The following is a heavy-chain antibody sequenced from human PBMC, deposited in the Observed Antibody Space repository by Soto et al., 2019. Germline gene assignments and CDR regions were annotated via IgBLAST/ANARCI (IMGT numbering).Heavy chain of an antibody. V-gene: IGHV1-2*04. CDR1: GYTFTGYY. Sequence: ASVKVSCKASGYTFTGYYMHWVRQAPGQGLEWMGWINPNSGGTNYAQKFQGWVTMTRDTSISTAYMELSRLRSDDTAVYYCARGAPIVVVPAAQNYYYYGMDVWGQGTTVTVSS. J-gene: IGHJ6*02. CDR2: INPNSGGT. CDR3: ARGAPIVVVPAAQNYYYYGMDV. D-gene: IGHD2-2*01.